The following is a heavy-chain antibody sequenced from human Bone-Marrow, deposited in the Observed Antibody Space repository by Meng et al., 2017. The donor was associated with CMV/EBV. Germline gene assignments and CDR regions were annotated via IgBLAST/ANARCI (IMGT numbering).Heavy chain of an antibody. Sequence: SETLSLTCTVSGGSISSYYWSWIRQPPGKGLEWIGYIYYSGSTNYNPSRKSRVTISVDTSKNQFSLKLSSVTAADTAVYYCARASPGYYYYYGMDVWGQGTTVTVSS. V-gene: IGHV4-59*01. CDR2: IYYSGST. J-gene: IGHJ6*02. CDR3: ARASPGYYYYYGMDV. CDR1: GGSISSYY.